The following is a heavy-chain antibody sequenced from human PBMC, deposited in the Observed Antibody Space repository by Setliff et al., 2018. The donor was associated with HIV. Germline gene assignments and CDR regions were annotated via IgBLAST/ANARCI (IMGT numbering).Heavy chain of an antibody. V-gene: IGHV4-39*07. Sequence: PSETLSLTCTVSGGSISSSNYYWGWIRQPPGKGLEWIGSIYYSGSTNYNPSLKSRVTISVDTSKNQFSLKLRSVTAADTAVYYCARDLYFYYYMDVWGKGTTVTVSS. CDR2: IYYSGST. D-gene: IGHD3-9*01. CDR1: GGSISSSNYY. J-gene: IGHJ6*03. CDR3: ARDLYFYYYMDV.